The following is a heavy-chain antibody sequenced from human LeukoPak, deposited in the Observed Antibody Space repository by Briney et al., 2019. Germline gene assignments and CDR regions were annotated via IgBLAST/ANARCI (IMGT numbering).Heavy chain of an antibody. CDR1: GFTFSSYG. CDR3: ARDSKMGELSFSDY. J-gene: IGHJ4*02. D-gene: IGHD3-16*02. CDR2: ISYDGSNK. V-gene: IGHV3-30*03. Sequence: GRSLRLSCAASGFTFSSYGMHWVRQAPGKGLEWVAVISYDGSNKYYADSVKGRFTISRDNSKNTLYLQMNSLRAEDTAVYYCARDSKMGELSFSDYWGQGTLVTVSS.